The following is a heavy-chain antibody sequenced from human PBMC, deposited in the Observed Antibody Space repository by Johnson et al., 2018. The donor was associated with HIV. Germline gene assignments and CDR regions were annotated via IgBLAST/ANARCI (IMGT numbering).Heavy chain of an antibody. D-gene: IGHD3-10*01. CDR1: GFTFDDYG. J-gene: IGHJ3*02. Sequence: VQLVESGGGVERPGGSLRLSCVASGFTFDDYGMSWVRQPPGKGLEWVSGINWNGGSTGYADSVKGRFTISRDNAKNSLYLQMNSLRAEDTALYYCARDFVAFGECTAFDIWGQGTMVAGSS. CDR2: INWNGGST. V-gene: IGHV3-20*04. CDR3: ARDFVAFGECTAFDI.